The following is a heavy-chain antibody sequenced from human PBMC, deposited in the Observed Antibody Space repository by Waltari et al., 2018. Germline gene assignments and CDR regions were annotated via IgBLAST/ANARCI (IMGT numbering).Heavy chain of an antibody. Sequence: QVQLQQWGAGLLKPSETLSLTCAVYGGSFSAYYWSWIRQPPGKGLEWIGEINHSGSTNYNPSLKIRLTISVDTAKNQFSLKLSSVTAADTAVYYCARAYYYDSSGYYELDYFDYWGQGTLVTVSS. D-gene: IGHD3-22*01. CDR1: GGSFSAYY. V-gene: IGHV4-34*01. CDR3: ARAYYYDSSGYYELDYFDY. J-gene: IGHJ4*02. CDR2: INHSGST.